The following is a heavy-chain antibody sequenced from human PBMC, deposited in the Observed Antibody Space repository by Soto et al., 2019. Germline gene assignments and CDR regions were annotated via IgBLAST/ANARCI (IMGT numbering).Heavy chain of an antibody. CDR3: SSYDSMGRFIDL. V-gene: IGHV3-33*01. Sequence: QVQLVESGGGVVQPGRSLRLSCAASGLTFSRLGMHWVRQAPGRGLEWVAIIWYDGSNKYYTDSVKGRFTISRDNSKNTLYLQMDSLRVEDTAVYYCSSYDSMGRFIDLWGQGTAVTGSS. CDR2: IWYDGSNK. D-gene: IGHD5-12*01. J-gene: IGHJ6*02. CDR1: GLTFSRLG.